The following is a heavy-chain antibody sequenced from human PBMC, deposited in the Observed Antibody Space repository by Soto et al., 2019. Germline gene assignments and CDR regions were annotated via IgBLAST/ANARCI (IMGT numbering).Heavy chain of an antibody. V-gene: IGHV4-34*01. D-gene: IGHD3-10*01. Sequence: QVQLQQWGAGLLKPSETLSLTCAVYGGSFNDYYWSWIRQPPGKGLEWIGEINHTGHTNYNPSLKSRVTISVDTSRTQFSLKLNSVTAADTAVYYCARSGHLFDSWGQGILVTVSS. CDR2: INHTGHT. J-gene: IGHJ4*02. CDR1: GGSFNDYY. CDR3: ARSGHLFDS.